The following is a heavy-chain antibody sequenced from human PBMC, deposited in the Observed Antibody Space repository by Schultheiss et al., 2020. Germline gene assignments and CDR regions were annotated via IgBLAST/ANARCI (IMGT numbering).Heavy chain of an antibody. Sequence: GESLKISCAASGFTFSSYEMNWVRQAPGKGLEWVSYISSGGSNIYYADSVKGRFTISRDNAKNSLYLQMNSLRAEDTAVYYCARGAGFNSSGYYYFDYWGQGTLVTVSS. D-gene: IGHD3-22*01. J-gene: IGHJ4*02. CDR3: ARGAGFNSSGYYYFDY. CDR2: ISSGGSNI. CDR1: GFTFSSYE. V-gene: IGHV3-48*03.